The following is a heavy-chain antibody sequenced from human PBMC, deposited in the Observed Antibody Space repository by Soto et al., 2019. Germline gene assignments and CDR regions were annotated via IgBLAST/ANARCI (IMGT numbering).Heavy chain of an antibody. V-gene: IGHV6-1*01. CDR1: GDSVSSNTAA. CDR2: TYYRSNWRH. CDR3: ARGVAGSGFDL. Sequence: PSQTLSLTCDISGDSVSSNTAAWTWIRSSPSRGLEWLGRTYYRSNWRHDYAVSVKSRITVNPDTSKNHFSLQLNSVAPDDTALYYCARGVAGSGFDLWGQGTLVTVSS. J-gene: IGHJ4*02. D-gene: IGHD6-19*01.